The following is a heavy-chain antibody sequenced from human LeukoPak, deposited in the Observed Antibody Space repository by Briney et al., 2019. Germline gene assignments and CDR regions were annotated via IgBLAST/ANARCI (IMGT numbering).Heavy chain of an antibody. CDR3: ARAIFSSVYYYYGMDV. J-gene: IGHJ6*02. CDR1: GFTFSSYW. CDR2: IKQDGSEK. D-gene: IGHD3-3*01. V-gene: IGHV3-7*03. Sequence: GGSLRLSCVASGFTFSSYWMSWVRQAPGKGLEWVANIKQDGSEKYYVDSVKGRFTISRDNAKNSLYLQMNSLRAEDTAVYYCARAIFSSVYYYYGMDVWGQGTTVTVSS.